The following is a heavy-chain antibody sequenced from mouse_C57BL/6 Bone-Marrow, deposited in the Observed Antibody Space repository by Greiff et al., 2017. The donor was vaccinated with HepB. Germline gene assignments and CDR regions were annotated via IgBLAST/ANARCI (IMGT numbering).Heavy chain of an antibody. V-gene: IGHV14-1*01. CDR1: GFNIKDYY. CDR3: TTYYYGSSLRHY. Sequence: EVKLVESGAELVRPGASVKLSCTASGFNIKDYYMHWVKQRPEQGLEWIGRIDPEDGDTDYAPKFQGKATMTADTSSNTAYLQLSSLTSEDTAVYYCTTYYYGSSLRHYWGQGTTLTVSS. CDR2: IDPEDGDT. D-gene: IGHD1-1*01. J-gene: IGHJ2*01.